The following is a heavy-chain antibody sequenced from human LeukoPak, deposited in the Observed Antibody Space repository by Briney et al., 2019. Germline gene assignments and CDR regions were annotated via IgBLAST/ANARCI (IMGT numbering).Heavy chain of an antibody. D-gene: IGHD6-13*01. CDR1: GFSFSSYW. J-gene: IGHJ4*02. Sequence: GGSLRLSCAASGFSFSSYWMTWVRQAPGKGLEWVANIKQDGSEKYYVDSVMGRFTISRDNAKNSLYLQMNSLRAEDAAVYYCARMSTSSWYVCDYWGQGTLVTVSS. CDR2: IKQDGSEK. V-gene: IGHV3-7*01. CDR3: ARMSTSSWYVCDY.